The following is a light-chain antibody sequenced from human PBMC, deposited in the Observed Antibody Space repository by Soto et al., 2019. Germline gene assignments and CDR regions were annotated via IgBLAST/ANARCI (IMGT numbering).Light chain of an antibody. Sequence: QPVLTQPASVSVSPGQSITISCTGTSSDVGGYNYVSWYQQHPGKAPKLMIYDVSNRPSGVSNRFSGSKSGNTASLTISGLQAEDEADYYCSSYTSSSTPVVFGGGTKVTVL. CDR2: DVS. CDR3: SSYTSSSTPVV. CDR1: SSDVGGYNY. V-gene: IGLV2-14*01. J-gene: IGLJ2*01.